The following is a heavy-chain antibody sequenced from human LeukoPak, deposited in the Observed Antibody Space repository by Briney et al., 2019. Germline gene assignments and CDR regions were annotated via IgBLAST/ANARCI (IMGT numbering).Heavy chain of an antibody. D-gene: IGHD4-17*01. J-gene: IGHJ4*02. Sequence: PSETLSLTCTVSGGSISSYYWSWIRQPPGKGLEWIGYIYYSGSTNYNPSLKSRVTISVDTSKNQFSLKLSSVTAAGTAVYYCARNRDYGDYGGFDYWGQGTLVTVSS. CDR3: ARNRDYGDYGGFDY. CDR2: IYYSGST. V-gene: IGHV4-59*01. CDR1: GGSISSYY.